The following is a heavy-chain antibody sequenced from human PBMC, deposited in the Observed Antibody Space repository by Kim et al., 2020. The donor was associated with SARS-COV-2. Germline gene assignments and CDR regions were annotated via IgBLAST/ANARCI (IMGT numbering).Heavy chain of an antibody. CDR1: GFTFSSYA. J-gene: IGHJ5*02. CDR2: ISGSGGST. V-gene: IGHV3-23*01. D-gene: IGHD1-20*01. CDR3: AKDGQYNWNDVGWVDP. Sequence: GGSLRLFCAASGFTFSSYAMSWVRQAPGNGLEWVSAISGSGGSTYYADSVKGRFTISRDNSKNTVYLQMSSLRAEDTAVYYCAKDGQYNWNDVGWVDPWGQGTRVTVSS.